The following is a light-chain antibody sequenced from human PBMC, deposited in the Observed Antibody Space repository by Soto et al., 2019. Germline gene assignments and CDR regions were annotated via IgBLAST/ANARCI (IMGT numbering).Light chain of an antibody. V-gene: IGKV3-15*01. J-gene: IGKJ1*01. CDR3: QQFNVWHRT. Sequence: ETMMTQPPDTLSVSLGERATLTCRASQSLISSLAWYQQKPGQAPRLLIYDASTRATDIPARFSGSGSGTEFALTINSLQSEDSAVYFCQQFNVWHRTFGQGTKVDIK. CDR1: QSLISS. CDR2: DAS.